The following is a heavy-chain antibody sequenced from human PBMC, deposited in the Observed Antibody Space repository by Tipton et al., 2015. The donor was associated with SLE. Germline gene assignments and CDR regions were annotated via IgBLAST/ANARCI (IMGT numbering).Heavy chain of an antibody. D-gene: IGHD3-3*01. V-gene: IGHV4-39*01. CDR3: ASWGFTIFGLVRPDAFDS. CDR1: GGSISSSSYY. J-gene: IGHJ3*02. CDR2: IYYSGST. Sequence: TLSLTCTVSGGSISSSSYYWGWIRQPPGKGLEWIGSIYYSGSTYYNPSLKSRVTISENTSKNQFSLKLSSVTAADTAVYYCASWGFTIFGLVRPDAFDSWGQGSMVTVSS.